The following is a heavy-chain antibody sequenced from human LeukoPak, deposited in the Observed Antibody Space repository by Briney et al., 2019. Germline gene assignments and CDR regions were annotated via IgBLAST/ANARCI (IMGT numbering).Heavy chain of an antibody. CDR2: IFYSGTT. D-gene: IGHD1-26*01. J-gene: IGHJ4*02. V-gene: IGHV4-39*01. CDR1: GDSISSSSYY. CDR3: ARPTMGATGGFDY. Sequence: SETLSFTCTVSGDSISSSSYYWGWIRQPPGKALEWIGSIFYSGTTYYNPSLKSRVTISVDTSKNQFSLKLSSVTAADTAVYYCARPTMGATGGFDYWGQGTLVTVSS.